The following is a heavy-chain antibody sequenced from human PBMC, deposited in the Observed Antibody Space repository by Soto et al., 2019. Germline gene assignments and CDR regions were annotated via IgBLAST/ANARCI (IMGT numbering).Heavy chain of an antibody. CDR2: IYYSGST. V-gene: IGHV4-59*08. J-gene: IGHJ6*03. CDR3: ARHRAYCSGGSCYSDLYYYYYMDV. D-gene: IGHD2-15*01. CDR1: GGSISSYY. Sequence: QVQLQESGPGLVKPSETLSLTCTVSGGSISSYYWSWIRQPPGKGLEWIGYIYYSGSTNYNPSLKSRVTISVDTSKNQFSLKLSSVTAADTAVYYCARHRAYCSGGSCYSDLYYYYYMDVWGKGTTVTVSS.